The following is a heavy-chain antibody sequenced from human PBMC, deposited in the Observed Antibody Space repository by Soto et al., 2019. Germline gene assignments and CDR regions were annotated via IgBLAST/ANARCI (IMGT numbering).Heavy chain of an antibody. CDR1: GFTFSSYA. CDR3: AKSGIAAAGPDYYYYGMDV. J-gene: IGHJ6*02. V-gene: IGHV3-23*01. Sequence: GGSLRLSCAASGFTFSSYAMSWVRQAPGKGLEWVSAISGSGGSTYYADSVKGRFTISRDNSKNTLYLQMNSLRAEDTAVYYCAKSGIAAAGPDYYYYGMDVWGQGTTVTVSS. CDR2: ISGSGGST. D-gene: IGHD6-13*01.